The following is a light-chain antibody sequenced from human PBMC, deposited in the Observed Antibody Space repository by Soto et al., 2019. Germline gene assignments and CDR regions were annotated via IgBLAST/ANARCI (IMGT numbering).Light chain of an antibody. CDR2: DAS. CDR3: QQYGNSPRT. Sequence: EIVLTQSQATLSLAAGERATLPCRASQSVGFSLAWYQQKPGQAPRLLIHDASNRATGIPARFSGSGSGTDFTLTISRLEPEDSAVYCCQQYGNSPRTFGQGTRLEIK. V-gene: IGKV3-11*01. CDR1: QSVGFS. J-gene: IGKJ5*01.